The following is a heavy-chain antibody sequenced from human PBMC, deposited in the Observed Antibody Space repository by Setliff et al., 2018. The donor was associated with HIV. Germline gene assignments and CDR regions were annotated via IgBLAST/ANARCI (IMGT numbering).Heavy chain of an antibody. CDR3: AREIRTIEGGALDI. Sequence: GESLKISCKGSGYSFTGYWIGWVRQMPGKGLEWMGIIYPGDSETRYSPSFQGQVTFSADKTVSTAYLQWSSLKPSDTAMYYCAREIRTIEGGALDIWGQGTLVTVSS. CDR1: GYSFTGYW. D-gene: IGHD1-1*01. J-gene: IGHJ3*02. V-gene: IGHV5-51*01. CDR2: IYPGDSET.